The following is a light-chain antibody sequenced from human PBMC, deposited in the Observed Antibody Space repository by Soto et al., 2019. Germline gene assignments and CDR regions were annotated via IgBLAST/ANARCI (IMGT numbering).Light chain of an antibody. Sequence: DIVMTQTPDSLSVSLGERATINCKSSQSVLYSSNNKNYLAWYQQKPGQPPKLLIYWASTRESGVPDRFSGSGSGTDFNLIISSLQPEDGAVYYCQQYYGTPFTFGPGTKVGTK. CDR2: WAS. J-gene: IGKJ3*01. CDR1: QSVLYSSNNKNY. CDR3: QQYYGTPFT. V-gene: IGKV4-1*01.